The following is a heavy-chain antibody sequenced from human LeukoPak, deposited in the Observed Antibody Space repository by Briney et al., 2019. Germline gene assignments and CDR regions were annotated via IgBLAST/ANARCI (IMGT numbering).Heavy chain of an antibody. D-gene: IGHD2-15*01. J-gene: IGHJ5*02. CDR1: GFTFSSSG. Sequence: GGSLRLSCAASGFTFSSSGMHWVRQAPGKGLEWVAFIRYDGNDKYYADSVTGRFTISRDNFQNTLYLQMNSLRAEDTAVYYCVRGGPSTWSWGQGTLVTVSS. V-gene: IGHV3-30*02. CDR3: VRGGPSTWS. CDR2: IRYDGNDK.